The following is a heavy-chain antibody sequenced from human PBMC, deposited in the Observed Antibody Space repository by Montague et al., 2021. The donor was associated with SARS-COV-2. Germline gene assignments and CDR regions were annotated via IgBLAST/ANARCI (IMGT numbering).Heavy chain of an antibody. CDR1: GFTFSSYA. J-gene: IGHJ6*02. Sequence: SLRLSCAASGFTFSSYAMHWVRQAPGKGLEWVAVISYDGSNKYYADSVKGRFTISRDNSKNMLYLQMNSLRAEDTAVYYCARKDYYYGMDVWGQGTTVTVSS. V-gene: IGHV3-30*04. CDR2: ISYDGSNK. CDR3: ARKDYYYGMDV.